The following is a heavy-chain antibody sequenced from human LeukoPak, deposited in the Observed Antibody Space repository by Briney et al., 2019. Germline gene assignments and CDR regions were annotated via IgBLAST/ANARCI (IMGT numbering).Heavy chain of an antibody. CDR1: GYTFTGYY. V-gene: IGHV1-69*04. CDR3: ARESNLGGVFDY. Sequence: SVKVSCKASGYTFTGYYMHWVRQAPGQGLEWMGRIIPILGIANYAQKFQGRVTITADKSTSTAYMELSSLRSEDTAVYYCARESNLGGVFDYWGQGTLVTVSS. CDR2: IIPILGIA. D-gene: IGHD3-16*01. J-gene: IGHJ4*02.